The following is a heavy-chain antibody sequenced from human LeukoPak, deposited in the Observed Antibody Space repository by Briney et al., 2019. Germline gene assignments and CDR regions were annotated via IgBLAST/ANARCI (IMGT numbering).Heavy chain of an antibody. V-gene: IGHV3-66*01. J-gene: IGHJ4*02. CDR2: ISNSGTT. CDR3: AKEAYSGYDLGY. CDR1: GFSVSNNH. D-gene: IGHD5-12*01. Sequence: GGSLRLSCAASGFSVSNNHVTWVRRAPGKGLEWVSVISNSGTTYYADSVKGRLTISRDNSKNTLYLQMNSLKTEDTAIYYCAKEAYSGYDLGYWGQGTLVTVSS.